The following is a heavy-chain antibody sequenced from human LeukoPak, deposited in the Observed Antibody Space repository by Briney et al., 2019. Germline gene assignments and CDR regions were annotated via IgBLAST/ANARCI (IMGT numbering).Heavy chain of an antibody. CDR1: GYNFNDYW. CDR2: IYPGEFDI. J-gene: IGHJ4*02. Sequence: GESLKISCKGSGYNFNDYWIGWVRQMPGKGLEWVGLIYPGEFDIRYSPSFQGQVTISADKSISTAYLQWRSLKASDTAMYYCARHAFHNDNSDYYFAHWGQGTLVTVSS. V-gene: IGHV5-51*01. CDR3: ARHAFHNDNSDYYFAH. D-gene: IGHD3-22*01.